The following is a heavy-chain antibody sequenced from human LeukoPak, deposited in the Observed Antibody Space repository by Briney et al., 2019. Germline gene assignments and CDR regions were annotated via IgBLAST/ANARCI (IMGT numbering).Heavy chain of an antibody. CDR1: GFTFSSYG. J-gene: IGHJ6*02. Sequence: GRSLRLSCAASGFTFSSYGMHWVRQAPGKGLEWVSYISNSGSTIYYADSVKGRFTISRDNAKNSLYLQMNSLRAEDTAMYYCARGHYGMDVWGQGTTVTVSS. V-gene: IGHV3-48*04. CDR3: ARGHYGMDV. CDR2: ISNSGSTI.